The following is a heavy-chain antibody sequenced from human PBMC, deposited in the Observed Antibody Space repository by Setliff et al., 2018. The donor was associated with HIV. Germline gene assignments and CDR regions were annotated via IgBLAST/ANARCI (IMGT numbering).Heavy chain of an antibody. CDR2: IFTSGTT. Sequence: PSETLSLTCTVSGGSISSYYWNWIRQPAGKGLEWIGRIFTSGTTNYNPSLRSRVTISVDTSKNQFSLRLSSVTAADTAVYYCAREGFYNSYYYYMDVWGIGTTVTVSS. V-gene: IGHV4-4*07. CDR3: AREGFYNSYYYYMDV. D-gene: IGHD2-2*02. J-gene: IGHJ6*03. CDR1: GGSISSYY.